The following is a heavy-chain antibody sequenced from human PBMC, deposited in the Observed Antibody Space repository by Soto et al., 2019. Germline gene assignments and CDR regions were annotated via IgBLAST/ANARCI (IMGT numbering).Heavy chain of an antibody. D-gene: IGHD4-17*01. CDR2: ISSSSSYI. V-gene: IGHV3-21*01. J-gene: IGHJ6*03. Sequence: GGSLRLSCAASGFTFSSYSMNWVRQAPGKGLEWVSSISSSSSYIYYADSVKGRFTISRDNAKNSLYLQMNSLRAEDTAVYYCASLTPRGDYEDYYYYYMDVWGKGTTVTVSS. CDR3: ASLTPRGDYEDYYYYYMDV. CDR1: GFTFSSYS.